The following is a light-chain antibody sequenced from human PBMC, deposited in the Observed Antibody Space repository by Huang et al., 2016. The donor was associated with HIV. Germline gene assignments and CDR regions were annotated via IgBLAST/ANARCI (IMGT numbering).Light chain of an antibody. J-gene: IGKJ2*01. CDR1: QSVSSSY. CDR3: QQYSSSPPGT. V-gene: IGKV3-20*01. Sequence: EIVLTQSPGTLAVSPGERATFSCRASQSVSSSYLAWYQQKPGQAPRLLIYGTSSRATGVPDRFSGSRSGTDFTLTISRMEPEDYAVYFCQQYSSSPPGTFGLGTKLEIK. CDR2: GTS.